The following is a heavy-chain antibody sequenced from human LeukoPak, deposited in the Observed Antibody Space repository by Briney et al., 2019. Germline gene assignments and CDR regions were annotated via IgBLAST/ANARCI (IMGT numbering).Heavy chain of an antibody. Sequence: SETLSLTCAVYGGSFSGYYWSWVRQPPGKGLEWIGEINHSGSTNYNPSLKSRVTISVDTSKNQFSLKLSSVTAADTAVYYCARGGWLRSEDYWGQGTLVTVSS. V-gene: IGHV4-34*01. J-gene: IGHJ4*02. CDR2: INHSGST. CDR1: GGSFSGYY. D-gene: IGHD5-12*01. CDR3: ARGGWLRSEDY.